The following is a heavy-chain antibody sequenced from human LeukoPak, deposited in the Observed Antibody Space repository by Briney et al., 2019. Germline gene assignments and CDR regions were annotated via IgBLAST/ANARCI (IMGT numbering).Heavy chain of an antibody. J-gene: IGHJ4*02. Sequence: SSETLSLTCTVSGGSISSGSYYWSWIRQPAGKGLEWIGRIYTSGSTNYNPSLKSRVTISVDTSKNQFSLKLSSVTAADTAVYYCARGFSGYYDFWSGYYTITQDYFDYWGQGTLVTVSS. V-gene: IGHV4-61*02. D-gene: IGHD3-3*01. CDR1: GGSISSGSYY. CDR3: ARGFSGYYDFWSGYYTITQDYFDY. CDR2: IYTSGST.